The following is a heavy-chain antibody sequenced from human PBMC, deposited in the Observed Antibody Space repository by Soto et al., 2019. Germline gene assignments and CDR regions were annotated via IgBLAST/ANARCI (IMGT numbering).Heavy chain of an antibody. Sequence: SEILSLTCTVSDGSRDNYDWSWIRQPPGKGLEWIGYIYYSGRTNYNPSLKSRVTISVDTSKNQFSLRLNSVTAADTAWYYCARHNREDAFDIWGQGTMVTVSS. J-gene: IGHJ3*02. CDR1: DGSRDNYD. CDR2: IYYSGRT. CDR3: ARHNREDAFDI. V-gene: IGHV4-59*08.